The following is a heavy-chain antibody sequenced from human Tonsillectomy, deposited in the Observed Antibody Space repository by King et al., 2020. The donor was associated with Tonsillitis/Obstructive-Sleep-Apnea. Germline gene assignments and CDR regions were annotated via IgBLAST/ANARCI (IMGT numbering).Heavy chain of an antibody. V-gene: IGHV1-46*04. CDR1: IYTFTTYY. CDR3: GILYGRSGGCFGVVYY. J-gene: IGHJ4*02. D-gene: IGHD2-15*01. Sequence: VQLVESGTEVKKPGASERVSCKASIYTFTTYYMQWGRHAPQQGLEWMRIINPSDDTTSYAQKLQGRVTMTRETSTSTVYMGLNSLTYADTAMYDCGILYGRSGGCFGVVYYCGQRTLVTVSS. CDR2: INPSDDTT.